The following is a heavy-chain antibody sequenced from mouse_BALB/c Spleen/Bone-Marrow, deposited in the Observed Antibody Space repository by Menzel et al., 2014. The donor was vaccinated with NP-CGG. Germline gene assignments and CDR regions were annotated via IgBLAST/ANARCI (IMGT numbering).Heavy chain of an antibody. V-gene: IGHV1S56*01. CDR3: ARGGYFGNAFAY. CDR1: GYTFTNFD. D-gene: IGHD2-1*01. CDR2: IYPGDGTT. J-gene: IGHJ3*01. Sequence: VQGVESGPELVKPGALVKISCKASGYTFTNFDISWVQQRPGQGLEWIGWIYPGDGTTKYTEKFRGKASLTTDKSSSTAYMQLNSLTSDNSAVYFCARGGYFGNAFAYWGQGTLVSVSA.